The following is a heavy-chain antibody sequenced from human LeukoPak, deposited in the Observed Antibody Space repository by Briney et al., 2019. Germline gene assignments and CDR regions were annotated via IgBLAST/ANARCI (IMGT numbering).Heavy chain of an antibody. CDR2: IYYSGST. Sequence: SETLSLTCTVSGGSISSSSYYWGWIRQPPGKGLEWIGSIYYSGSTYYNPSLKSRVTISVDTSKNQFSLKLSSVTAADTAVYYWAGDNPPPPPYSSSWYGRGWFDPWGQGTLVTVSS. V-gene: IGHV4-39*07. CDR3: AGDNPPPPPYSSSWYGRGWFDP. CDR1: GGSISSSSYY. J-gene: IGHJ5*02. D-gene: IGHD6-13*01.